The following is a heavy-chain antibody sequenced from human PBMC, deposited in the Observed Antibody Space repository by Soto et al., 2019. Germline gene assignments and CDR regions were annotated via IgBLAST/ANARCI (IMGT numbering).Heavy chain of an antibody. J-gene: IGHJ4*02. CDR3: AKDRNYYDSSGYIDY. V-gene: IGHV3-30*18. CDR1: GFTFSSYG. Sequence: GGSLRLSCAASGFTFSSYGMHWVRQAPGKGLEWVAVISYDGSNKYYADSVKGRFTISRDNSKNTLYLQMNSLRAEDTAVYYCAKDRNYYDSSGYIDYWGQGTLVTVSS. D-gene: IGHD3-22*01. CDR2: ISYDGSNK.